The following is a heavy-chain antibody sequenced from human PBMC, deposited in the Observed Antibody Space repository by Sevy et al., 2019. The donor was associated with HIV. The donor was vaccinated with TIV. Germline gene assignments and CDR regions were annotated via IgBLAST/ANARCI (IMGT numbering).Heavy chain of an antibody. Sequence: GGSLRLSCVVSGFSVSTNYVSWVRQAPGKGLEWVSAIYSGGNTYYADSVKGRFTISRDNSKNTLYLQMKSLRAEDTAVYYCANLGTSYYESSSYYYQAPFDYWGQGTLVTVSS. CDR3: ANLGTSYYESSSYYYQAPFDY. D-gene: IGHD3-22*01. V-gene: IGHV3-53*01. CDR2: IYSGGNT. J-gene: IGHJ4*02. CDR1: GFSVSTNY.